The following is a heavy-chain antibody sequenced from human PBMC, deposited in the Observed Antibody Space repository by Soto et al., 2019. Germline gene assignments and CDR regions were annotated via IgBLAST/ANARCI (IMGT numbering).Heavy chain of an antibody. CDR2: ISGSGGST. D-gene: IGHD3-22*01. CDR3: AKDRITMIVVVITLDY. J-gene: IGHJ4*01. Sequence: SLRLSCAASGFTFSSYAMSWVRQAPGKGLEWVSAISGSGGSTYYADSVKGRFTISRDNSKNTLYLQMNSLRAEDTAVYYCAKDRITMIVVVITLDYWGQGTLVTVSS. V-gene: IGHV3-23*01. CDR1: GFTFSSYA.